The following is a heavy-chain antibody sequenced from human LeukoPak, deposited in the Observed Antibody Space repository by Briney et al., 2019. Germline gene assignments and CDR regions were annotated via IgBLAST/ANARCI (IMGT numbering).Heavy chain of an antibody. V-gene: IGHV4-31*03. Sequence: SETLSLTCTVSGGSISSGGYYWSWIRQHPGKGLEWIGYIYYSGSTYYNLSLKSRVTISVDTSKNQFSLKLSSVTAADTAVYYCARAGRSYYFDYWGQGTLVTVSS. J-gene: IGHJ4*02. CDR2: IYYSGST. CDR3: ARAGRSYYFDY. CDR1: GGSISSGGYY.